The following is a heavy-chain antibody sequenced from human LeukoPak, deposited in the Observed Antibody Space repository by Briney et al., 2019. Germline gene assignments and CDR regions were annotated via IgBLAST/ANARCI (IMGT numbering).Heavy chain of an antibody. CDR1: GGSISSSSYY. CDR3: ARDHFDFWSGPIYYYYGMDV. D-gene: IGHD3-3*01. CDR2: IYYSGST. J-gene: IGHJ6*02. V-gene: IGHV4-39*02. Sequence: SETLSLTCTVSGGSISSSSYYWGWIRQPPGKGLEWIGSIYYSGSTYYNPSLKSRVTISVDTSKNQFSLKLSSVTAADTAVYYCARDHFDFWSGPIYYYYGMDVWGQGTTVTVSS.